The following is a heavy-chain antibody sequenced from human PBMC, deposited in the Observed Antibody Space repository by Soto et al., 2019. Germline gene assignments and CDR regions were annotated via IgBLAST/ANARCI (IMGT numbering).Heavy chain of an antibody. CDR1: GDSIRSDKW. CDR3: ARVAVGPTYYFDS. V-gene: IGHV4-4*02. CDR2: IYHSETT. J-gene: IGHJ4*02. Sequence: QVQLQESGPGLVKPSGTLSLTCAVSGDSIRSDKWWSWVRQPPGKGPEWIGEIYHSETTNYNPSPKTRVXXAXDXXKNQFSLRLSSVTAADTAVYYCARVAVGPTYYFDSWGQGTLVTVSS. D-gene: IGHD2-21*01.